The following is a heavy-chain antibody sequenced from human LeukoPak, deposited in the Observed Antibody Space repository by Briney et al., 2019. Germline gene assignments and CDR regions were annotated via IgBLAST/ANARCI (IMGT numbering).Heavy chain of an antibody. D-gene: IGHD3-22*01. Sequence: GGSLRLSCAASGFTFDDYTMHWVRQAPGKGLEWVSLISWDGGSTYYADSVKGRFTISRDNSKNSLYLQMNSLRTEDTALYYCAKDAGSIVVVTDIDYWGQGTLVTVSS. J-gene: IGHJ4*02. CDR1: GFTFDDYT. CDR2: ISWDGGST. V-gene: IGHV3-43*01. CDR3: AKDAGSIVVVTDIDY.